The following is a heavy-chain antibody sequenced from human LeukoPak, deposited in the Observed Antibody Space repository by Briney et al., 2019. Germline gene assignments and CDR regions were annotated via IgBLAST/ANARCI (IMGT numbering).Heavy chain of an antibody. CDR3: ARGLRNYYDSSGYYYVGPPTYYFDY. Sequence: GGSLRLSCAASGFTFSSYAMHWVRQAPGKGLEWVAVISYDGSNKYYADSVKGRFTISRDNSKNTLYLQMNSLRAEDTAVYYCARGLRNYYDSSGYYYVGPPTYYFDYWGQGTLVTVSS. V-gene: IGHV3-30*04. CDR2: ISYDGSNK. D-gene: IGHD3-22*01. CDR1: GFTFSSYA. J-gene: IGHJ4*02.